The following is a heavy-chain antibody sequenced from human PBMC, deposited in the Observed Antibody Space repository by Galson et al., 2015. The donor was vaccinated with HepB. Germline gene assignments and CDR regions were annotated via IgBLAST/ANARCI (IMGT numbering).Heavy chain of an antibody. V-gene: IGHV4-59*08. D-gene: IGHD4-17*01. Sequence: LSLTCTVSGGSISGYYWTWIRRPPGKGLEWIGDIYHSGSTHYNPSLKSRVTILVDSSENQFSLKLRSVTAADTAVYYCARSSHDYDVNYHYYFYMDVWGKGSTVTASS. CDR2: IYHSGST. CDR1: GGSISGYY. J-gene: IGHJ6*03. CDR3: ARSSHDYDVNYHYYFYMDV.